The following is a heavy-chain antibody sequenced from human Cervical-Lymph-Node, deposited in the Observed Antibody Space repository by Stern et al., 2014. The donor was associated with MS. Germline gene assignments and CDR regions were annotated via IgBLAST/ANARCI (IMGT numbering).Heavy chain of an antibody. CDR2: INPSGVSA. Sequence: QLVQSGAEVKKPGASVKVSCKASGYAFTRYYMHWVRQAPGQGLEWMGKINPSGVSANYAQTFQGRVTMTRDTSTSTVYMELSSLRSEDTAVYYCAEGYSSGWGAEYFQHWGQGTLVTVSS. CDR1: GYAFTRYY. CDR3: AEGYSSGWGAEYFQH. J-gene: IGHJ1*01. D-gene: IGHD6-19*01. V-gene: IGHV1-46*01.